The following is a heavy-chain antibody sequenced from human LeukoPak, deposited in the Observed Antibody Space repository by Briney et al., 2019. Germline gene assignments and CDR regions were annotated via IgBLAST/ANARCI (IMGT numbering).Heavy chain of an antibody. D-gene: IGHD6-13*01. Sequence: GGSLRLSCAGSGFTFSSYSMNWVRQAPGKGLEWDSSISSSSNYIYYADSVKGRFTISRDNAKNSLSLQMNSLRAEDTAVYYCARGTAAAAWFDPWAREPWSPSPQ. V-gene: IGHV3-21*01. CDR2: ISSSSNYI. CDR3: ARGTAAAAWFDP. CDR1: GFTFSSYS. J-gene: IGHJ5*02.